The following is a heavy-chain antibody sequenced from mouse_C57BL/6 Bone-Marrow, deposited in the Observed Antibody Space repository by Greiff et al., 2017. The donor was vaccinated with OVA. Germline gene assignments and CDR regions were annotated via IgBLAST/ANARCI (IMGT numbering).Heavy chain of an antibody. CDR3: ARSRGTPYYFDY. CDR2: IHPNSGST. Sequence: VKLQESGAELVKPGASVKLSCKASGYTFTSYWMHWVKQRPGQGLEWIGMIHPNSGSTNYNEKFKSKATLTVDKSSSTAYMQLSSLTSEDSAVYYCARSRGTPYYFDYWGQGTTLTVSS. D-gene: IGHD2-14*01. V-gene: IGHV1-64*01. J-gene: IGHJ2*01. CDR1: GYTFTSYW.